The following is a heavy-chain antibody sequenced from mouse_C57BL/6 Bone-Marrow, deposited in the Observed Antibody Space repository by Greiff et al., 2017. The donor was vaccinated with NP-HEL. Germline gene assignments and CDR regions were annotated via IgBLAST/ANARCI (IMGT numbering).Heavy chain of an antibody. Sequence: VKLQESGPELVKPGASVKISCKASGYSFTSYYIHWVKQRPGQGLEWIGWIYPGSGNTKYNEKFKGKATLTADTSSSTAYMQLSSLTSEDSAVYYCAREDDYDALHYYAMDYWGQGTSVTVSS. CDR1: GYSFTSYY. J-gene: IGHJ4*01. V-gene: IGHV1-66*01. CDR2: IYPGSGNT. CDR3: AREDDYDALHYYAMDY. D-gene: IGHD2-4*01.